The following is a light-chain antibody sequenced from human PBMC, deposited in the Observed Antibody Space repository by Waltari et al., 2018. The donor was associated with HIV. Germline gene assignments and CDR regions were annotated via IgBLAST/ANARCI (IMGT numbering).Light chain of an antibody. Sequence: SAVTQPASVSGLPGQSITISCTGDDPDFGLVIFVSWYQQHPDKLPRLIVYDVDSRASGMSARFSGSKSGHTAYLNISGLRAEDEAHYDCASFTGDNTLLFGGGTKVTVL. J-gene: IGLJ3*02. V-gene: IGLV2-14*03. CDR3: ASFTGDNTLL. CDR2: DVD. CDR1: DPDFGLVIF.